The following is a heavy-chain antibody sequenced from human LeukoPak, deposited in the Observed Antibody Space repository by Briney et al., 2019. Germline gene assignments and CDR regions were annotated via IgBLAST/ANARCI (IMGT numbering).Heavy chain of an antibody. D-gene: IGHD5-18*01. J-gene: IGHJ4*02. CDR2: ISAYNGNT. V-gene: IGHV1-18*01. CDR3: ARDVAYSYVTGY. CDR1: GYTFTSYG. Sequence: SVKVSCKASGYTFTSYGISWVRQASGQGLEWMGWISAYNGNTNYAQKVQGRVTMTTDTSTSTAYMELRSLRSDDTAVYYCARDVAYSYVTGYWGQGTLVTVSS.